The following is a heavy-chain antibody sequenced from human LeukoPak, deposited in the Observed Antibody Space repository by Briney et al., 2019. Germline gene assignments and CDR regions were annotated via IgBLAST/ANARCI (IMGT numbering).Heavy chain of an antibody. J-gene: IGHJ4*02. V-gene: IGHV3-7*01. CDR1: GFTFSTHW. CDR3: ARDVIAAAGTTPGFDY. CDR2: IRPDGSEK. D-gene: IGHD6-13*01. Sequence: GGSLRLSCAASGFTFSTHWMSWVRQAPGKGLEWVANIRPDGSEKYYVDSVKGRLTISRDNAKNSLYLQMNSLRAEDTAVYYCARDVIAAAGTTPGFDYWGQGTLVTVSS.